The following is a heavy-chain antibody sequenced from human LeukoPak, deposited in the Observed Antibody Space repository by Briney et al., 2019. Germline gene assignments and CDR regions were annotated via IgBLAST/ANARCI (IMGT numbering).Heavy chain of an antibody. Sequence: VASVKVSCKASGYTFTGYYMHWVRQAPGQGLEWMGWINPNSGGTNYAQKFQGRVTMTRDTSISTAYMELSRLRSDDTAVYYCARVPQYQLLQYYNWFDPWGQGTLVTVST. J-gene: IGHJ5*02. CDR3: ARVPQYQLLQYYNWFDP. CDR1: GYTFTGYY. V-gene: IGHV1-2*02. D-gene: IGHD2-2*01. CDR2: INPNSGGT.